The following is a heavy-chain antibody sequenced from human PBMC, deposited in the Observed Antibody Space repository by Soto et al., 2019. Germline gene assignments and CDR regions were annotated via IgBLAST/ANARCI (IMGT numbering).Heavy chain of an antibody. CDR1: GGSISSSSYY. J-gene: IGHJ5*02. Sequence: SETLSLTCTVSGGSISSSSYYWGWIRQPPGKGLEWIGSIYYSGSTYYNPSLKSRVTISVDTSKNQFSLKLSSVTAADTAVYYCARRITIFGVVPNNWFDPWGQGTLVTVSS. D-gene: IGHD3-3*01. CDR2: IYYSGST. CDR3: ARRITIFGVVPNNWFDP. V-gene: IGHV4-39*01.